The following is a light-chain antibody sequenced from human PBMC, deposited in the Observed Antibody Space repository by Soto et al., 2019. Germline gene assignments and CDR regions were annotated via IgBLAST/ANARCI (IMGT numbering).Light chain of an antibody. V-gene: IGKV3-20*01. CDR3: QQYGSSPPMT. CDR1: QSVRSSY. J-gene: IGKJ3*01. CDR2: GAS. Sequence: EIMLTQSPGTLSLSPGERATLSCRASQSVRSSYLAWYQQKPGQAPRLLIYGASSRATGIPDRFSGSGSGTDFTLTISRLEPEDFAVYYCQQYGSSPPMTFGPGTKGDI.